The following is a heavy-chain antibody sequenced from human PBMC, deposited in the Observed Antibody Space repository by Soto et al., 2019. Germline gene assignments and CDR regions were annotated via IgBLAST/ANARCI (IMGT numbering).Heavy chain of an antibody. V-gene: IGHV3-30*18. CDR1: GFTFSSSG. Sequence: QVQLVESGGGVVQPGRSLRLSCAASGFTFSSSGMHWVRQAPGKGLEWVAVISYDGSNKYYADSVKGRFTISRDNSKNPLYLQMSSLIAENTAVDYCAKISVVVAATTDGFNIWGQGTMVTVSS. D-gene: IGHD2-15*01. J-gene: IGHJ3*02. CDR3: AKISVVVAATTDGFNI. CDR2: ISYDGSNK.